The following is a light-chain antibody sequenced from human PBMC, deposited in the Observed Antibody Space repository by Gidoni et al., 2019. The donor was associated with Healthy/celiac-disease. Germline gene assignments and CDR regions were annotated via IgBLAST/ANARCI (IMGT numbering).Light chain of an antibody. CDR2: DAS. J-gene: IGKJ1*01. Sequence: EIVLTQSPATLSLSPGERATLSCRASQSVSSYLAWYQQKPGQAPRLLIYDASNRATGIPARFSGSGSGTDFTLTISSLEPEDCAVYYCQQRSNWPPRTFXQXTKVEIK. CDR3: QQRSNWPPRT. CDR1: QSVSSY. V-gene: IGKV3-11*01.